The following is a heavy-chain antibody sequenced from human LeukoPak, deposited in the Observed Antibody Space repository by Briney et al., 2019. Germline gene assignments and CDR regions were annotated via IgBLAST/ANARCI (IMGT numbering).Heavy chain of an antibody. D-gene: IGHD6-13*01. CDR3: AAYSSTWYPFDF. V-gene: IGHV3-20*04. Sequence: GGSLRLSCAASGFIFNDYGMSWVRQVPGKGLEWVSGITWNGGETGYADSVKGRFTISRDNAKNSLYLQMNSLRAEDTALYYCAAYSSTWYPFDFWGQGTLVTVSS. CDR1: GFIFNDYG. CDR2: ITWNGGET. J-gene: IGHJ4*02.